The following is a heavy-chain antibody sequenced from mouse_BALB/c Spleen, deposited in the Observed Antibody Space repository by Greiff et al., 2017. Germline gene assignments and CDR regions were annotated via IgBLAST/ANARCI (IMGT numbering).Heavy chain of an antibody. CDR2: IWAGGST. D-gene: IGHD1-2*01. CDR1: GFSLTSYG. CDR3: AKQTTATGNWFAY. V-gene: IGHV2-9*02. J-gene: IGHJ3*01. Sequence: VTLVESGPGLVAPSQSLSITFTVSGFSLTSYGVHWVRQPPGKGLEWLGVIWAGGSTNYNSALMSRLSISKDNSKSQVFLKMNSQQTDDTAMYYGAKQTTATGNWFAYWGEGTVVTVSA.